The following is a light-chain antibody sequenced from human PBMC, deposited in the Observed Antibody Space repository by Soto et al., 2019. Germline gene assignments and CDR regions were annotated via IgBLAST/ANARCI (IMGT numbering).Light chain of an antibody. V-gene: IGKV3-15*01. CDR1: QSVRSN. CDR3: QQYNNWPPIT. CDR2: GAS. J-gene: IGKJ5*01. Sequence: EVLMTQSLATLSVSPGETVTFSCRASQSVRSNLAWYQQKPGQSPRLLIYGASTRATGIPARFSGSGSGTEFTLTISSLQSEDFAVYYCQQYNNWPPITFGQGTRLEIK.